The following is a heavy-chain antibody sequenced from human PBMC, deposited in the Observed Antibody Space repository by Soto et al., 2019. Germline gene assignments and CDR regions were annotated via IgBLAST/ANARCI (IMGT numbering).Heavy chain of an antibody. CDR3: ARSPNQNYYDSSGPLDY. D-gene: IGHD3-22*01. Sequence: SGPTLVNPTQTLTLTCTFSGFSLSTSGMCVSWIRQPPGKALEWLALTDWDDDKYYSTSLKTRLTISKDTSKNQVVLTMTNMDPVDTATYYCARSPNQNYYDSSGPLDYWGQGTLVTVSS. CDR2: TDWDDDK. CDR1: GFSLSTSGMC. J-gene: IGHJ4*02. V-gene: IGHV2-70*01.